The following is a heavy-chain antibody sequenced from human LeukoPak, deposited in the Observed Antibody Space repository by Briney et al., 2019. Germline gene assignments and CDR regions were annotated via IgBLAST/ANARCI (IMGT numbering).Heavy chain of an antibody. V-gene: IGHV3-7*03. J-gene: IGHJ4*02. CDR3: ATSYDMGWLIGY. CDR1: GFTFGDTW. CDR2: IKQDGSEK. Sequence: GGSLRLSCAASGFTFGDTWMNWVRQVPGQGLEWVTNIKQDGSEKFYVASVKGRFTISRDNGKSSLYLQMNSLRAEDTALYYCATSYDMGWLIGYWGQGTLVTVSS. D-gene: IGHD3/OR15-3a*01.